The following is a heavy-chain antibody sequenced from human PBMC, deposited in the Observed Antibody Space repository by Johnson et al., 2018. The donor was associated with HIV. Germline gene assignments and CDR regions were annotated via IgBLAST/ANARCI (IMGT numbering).Heavy chain of an antibody. V-gene: IGHV3-30*18. J-gene: IGHJ3*01. D-gene: IGHD5-24*01. CDR2: ISNDGTDK. CDR3: AKDVGDGYNRWGAFDF. Sequence: QVQLVESGGGVVQPGRSLRLSCAASGFPFSSYAMDWVRQAPGKGLEWVAVISNDGTDKYYADSVKGRFTISRDNSKNTLYLQMSSLRAEDAAVYYCAKDVGDGYNRWGAFDFWGQGTMVTVSS. CDR1: GFPFSSYA.